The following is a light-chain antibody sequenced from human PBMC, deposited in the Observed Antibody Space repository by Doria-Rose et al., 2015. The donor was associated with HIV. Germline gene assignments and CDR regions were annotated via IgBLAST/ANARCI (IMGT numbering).Light chain of an antibody. J-gene: IGKJ2*01. CDR3: QHYGNSPLYT. CDR1: QIVRSPS. Sequence: LSPGERATLSCRASQIVRSPSLTWYQQRPGQAPRLLIYGASNRAIGIPDRFSGSGSGTDFTLTISRLEPEDFAVYYCQHYGNSPLYTFGQGTKLDVK. V-gene: IGKV3-20*01. CDR2: GAS.